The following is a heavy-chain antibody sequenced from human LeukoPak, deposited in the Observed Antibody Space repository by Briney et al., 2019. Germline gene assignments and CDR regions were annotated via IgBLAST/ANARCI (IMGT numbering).Heavy chain of an antibody. CDR3: TAENYEMYY. Sequence: GGSLRLSCAASGFTFSNAWMNWVRQAPGKGLEWVGRTKRKTDGVTTDYAAPVKGRFTMLRDDSENTLYLQMNSLNTEDTAMYYCTAENYEMYYWGQGTLVTVSS. D-gene: IGHD3-3*01. V-gene: IGHV3-15*01. CDR2: TKRKTDGVTT. CDR1: GFTFSNAW. J-gene: IGHJ4*02.